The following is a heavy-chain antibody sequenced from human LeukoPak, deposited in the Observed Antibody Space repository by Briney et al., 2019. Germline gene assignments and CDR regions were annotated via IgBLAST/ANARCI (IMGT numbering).Heavy chain of an antibody. CDR2: IYYSGST. J-gene: IGHJ4*02. CDR1: GGSISSSSYY. V-gene: IGHV4-39*07. CDR3: ARTVGWFGELGSY. Sequence: PSETLSLTCTVSGGSISSSSYYWGWIRQPPGKGLEWIGSIYYSGSTYYNPSLKSRVTISVDTSKNQFSLKLSSETAADTAVYYCARTVGWFGELGSYWGQGTLVTVSS. D-gene: IGHD3-10*01.